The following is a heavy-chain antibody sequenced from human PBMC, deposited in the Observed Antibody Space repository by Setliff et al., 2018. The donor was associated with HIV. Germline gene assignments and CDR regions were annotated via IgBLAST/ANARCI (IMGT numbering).Heavy chain of an antibody. J-gene: IGHJ3*02. V-gene: IGHV4-30-4*08. CDR1: GGSISSGDYY. Sequence: TSETLSLTCTVSGGSISSGDYYWSWIRQPPGKGLEWIGYIYYSGSTYYNPSLKSRVTISVDTSKNQFSLKLSSVTAADTAVYYCARAPPYMYAFDIWGQGTMVTVSS. CDR3: ARAPPYMYAFDI. D-gene: IGHD2-2*02. CDR2: IYYSGST.